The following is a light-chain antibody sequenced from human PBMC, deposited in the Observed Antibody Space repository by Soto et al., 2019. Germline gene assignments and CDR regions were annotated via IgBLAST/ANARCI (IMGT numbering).Light chain of an antibody. CDR1: SSNIGAGYD. V-gene: IGLV1-40*01. J-gene: IGLJ1*01. Sequence: QSVLTQPPSVSGAPGQRVTISCTGSSSNIGAGYDVHWYQQLPGTAPKLLIYGNSNRPSEVPDRFSGSKSGTSASLAITGLQAEDEADYYCQSYDGSLSGYVFGTGTKLTVL. CDR2: GNS. CDR3: QSYDGSLSGYV.